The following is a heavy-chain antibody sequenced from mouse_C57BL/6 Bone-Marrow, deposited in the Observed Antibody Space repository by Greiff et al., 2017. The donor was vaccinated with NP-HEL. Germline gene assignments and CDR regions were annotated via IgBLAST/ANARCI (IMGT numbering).Heavy chain of an antibody. V-gene: IGHV1-81*01. CDR1: GYTFTSYG. J-gene: IGHJ3*01. D-gene: IGHD2-3*01. CDR3: ARRWLLRAWFAY. Sequence: VKLQESGAELARPGASVKLSCKASGYTFTSYGISWVKQRTGQGLEWIGEIYPRSGNTYYNEKFKGKATLTADKSSSTAYMELRSLTSEDSAVYFCARRWLLRAWFAYWGQGTLVTVSA. CDR2: IYPRSGNT.